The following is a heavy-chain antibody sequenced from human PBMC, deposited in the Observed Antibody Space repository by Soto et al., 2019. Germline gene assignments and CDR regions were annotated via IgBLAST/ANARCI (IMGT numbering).Heavy chain of an antibody. J-gene: IGHJ6*02. V-gene: IGHV4-30-2*01. D-gene: IGHD4-4*01. CDR3: ARGSGTVTKPPYYYGVDV. CDR2: IYHSGST. Sequence: QLQLQESGSGLVKPSQTLSLTCAVSGGSISSGDYSWSWIRQPPGKGLEWIGYIYHSGSTYYNPSLKSRVTISVDRSKSQFSLKLTSVTAADTAVYYCARGSGTVTKPPYYYGVDVWGQGTTVTVSS. CDR1: GGSISSGDYS.